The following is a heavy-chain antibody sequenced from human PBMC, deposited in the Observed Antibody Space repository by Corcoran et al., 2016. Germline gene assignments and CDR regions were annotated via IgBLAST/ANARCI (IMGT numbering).Heavy chain of an antibody. J-gene: IGHJ6*02. Sequence: QVTLRESGPALVKPTPTLTLTCTFSGFSLSTSGMCVSWIRQPPGKALEWLALIDWDDDKYYSTSLKTRLTISKDTSKNQVVLTMTNMDPVDTATYYCARTPTVTTGGGTYYYYGMDVWGQGTTVTVSS. D-gene: IGHD4-17*01. CDR3: ARTPTVTTGGGTYYYYGMDV. CDR1: GFSLSTSGMC. CDR2: IDWDDDK. V-gene: IGHV2-70*01.